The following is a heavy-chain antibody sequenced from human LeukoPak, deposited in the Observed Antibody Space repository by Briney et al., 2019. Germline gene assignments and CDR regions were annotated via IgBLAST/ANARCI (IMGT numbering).Heavy chain of an antibody. J-gene: IGHJ5*02. CDR1: GYTFTGYY. V-gene: IGHV1-2*06. CDR3: VRSGGLQLRGWFDP. Sequence: ASVNVSCKASGYTFTGYYMHWVRQAPGQGLEWMGRINPNSGGTNYAQKFQGRVTMTRDTSISTAYMELSRLRSDDTAVYYCVRSGGLQLRGWFDPWGQGTLVTVSS. D-gene: IGHD5-24*01. CDR2: INPNSGGT.